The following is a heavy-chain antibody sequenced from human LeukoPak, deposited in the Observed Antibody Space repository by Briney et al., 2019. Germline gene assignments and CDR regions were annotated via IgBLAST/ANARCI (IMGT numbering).Heavy chain of an antibody. CDR3: ARVHHHPGIAAADY. Sequence: GASVRVSCKASGFTFSAYHVHWVRQAPGQGLEWMGWINPDGSGTNYARRFQGRVTMTRDTSINTAYMELSSLSSDDTAVYYCARVHHHPGIAAADYWGQGTLITVSP. V-gene: IGHV1-2*02. J-gene: IGHJ4*02. CDR2: INPDGSGT. D-gene: IGHD6-13*01. CDR1: GFTFSAYH.